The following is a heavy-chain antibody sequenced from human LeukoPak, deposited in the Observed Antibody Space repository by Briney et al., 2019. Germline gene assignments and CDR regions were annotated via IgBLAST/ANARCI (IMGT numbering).Heavy chain of an antibody. CDR3: ARDRDGGSYFDACDI. CDR2: INPSGGST. CDR1: GYTFTNYY. J-gene: IGHJ3*02. D-gene: IGHD1-26*01. V-gene: IGHV1-46*01. Sequence: GASVKGSCKASGYTFTNYYMHWVRQTPRQGLEWMGIINPSGGSTRYAQKFQGRVTMTRDTSTSTVYMELSSLRSEDKAVYYCARDRDGGSYFDACDIWGQGSMVSVSS.